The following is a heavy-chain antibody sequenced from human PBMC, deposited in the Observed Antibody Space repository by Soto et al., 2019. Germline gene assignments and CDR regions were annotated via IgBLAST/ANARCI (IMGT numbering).Heavy chain of an antibody. J-gene: IGHJ3*02. Sequence: ASVKVSCKASGYTFPSYYMHWVRQAPGQGLEWMGIINPSGGSTSYAQKFQGRVTMTRDTSTSTVYMELSSLRSEDTAVYYCARRNYYDSSGYYLDAFDIWGQGTMVTVSS. CDR3: ARRNYYDSSGYYLDAFDI. CDR1: GYTFPSYY. CDR2: INPSGGST. D-gene: IGHD3-22*01. V-gene: IGHV1-46*01.